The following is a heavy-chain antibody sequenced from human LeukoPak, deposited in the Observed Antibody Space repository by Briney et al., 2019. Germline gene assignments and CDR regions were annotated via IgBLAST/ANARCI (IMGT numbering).Heavy chain of an antibody. Sequence: GGSLRLSCAASGFSFSTYWMSWVRQTPEKGLEFVANVDQGGSVRNYMDSLKGRCTISRDNAKKSLYLEINSLRADDTAVYYCARDPESSSFDLWGRGALVTVSP. CDR1: GFSFSTYW. CDR3: ARDPESSSFDL. D-gene: IGHD6-13*01. CDR2: VDQGGSVR. V-gene: IGHV3-7*03. J-gene: IGHJ4*02.